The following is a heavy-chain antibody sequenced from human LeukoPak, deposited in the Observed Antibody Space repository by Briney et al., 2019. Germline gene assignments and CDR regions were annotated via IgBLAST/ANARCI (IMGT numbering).Heavy chain of an antibody. D-gene: IGHD3-3*01. CDR3: AREALYYDFWSGYYNPLDY. J-gene: IGHJ4*02. CDR1: GYTFTGYY. CDR2: INPNSGGT. Sequence: ASVKVSCKASGYTFTGYYMHWVRQAPGQGLEWMGWINPNSGGTNYAQKFQGRVTMTRDTSISTAYMELSRLRSDDTAVYYCAREALYYDFWSGYYNPLDYWGQGTLVTVSS. V-gene: IGHV1-2*02.